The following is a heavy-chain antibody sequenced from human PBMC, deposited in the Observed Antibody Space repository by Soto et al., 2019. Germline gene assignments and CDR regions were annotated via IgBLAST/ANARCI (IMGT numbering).Heavy chain of an antibody. Sequence: ASVKVSCKASGYTFTSYDINWVRQATGQGLEWMGWMNPNSGNTGYAQKFQGRVTITRDTSASTAYMELSSLRSEDTAVYYCARVSGWYVLDYWGQGTLVTVSS. CDR1: GYTFTSYD. V-gene: IGHV1-8*01. CDR2: MNPNSGNT. J-gene: IGHJ4*02. CDR3: ARVSGWYVLDY. D-gene: IGHD6-19*01.